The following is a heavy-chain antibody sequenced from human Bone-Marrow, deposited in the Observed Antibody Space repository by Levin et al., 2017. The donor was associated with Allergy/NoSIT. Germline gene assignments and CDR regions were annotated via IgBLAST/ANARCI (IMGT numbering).Heavy chain of an antibody. CDR3: AKGAGWVAGAVALI. Sequence: PGESLKISCAASGFTFSSYAMSWVRQAPGKGLDWVSAISGSGTSTYYADSVKGRFPISRDNSMTTLYLQMNSLRAEDTAVYYCAKGAGWVAGAVALIWGQGTLVTVSS. CDR1: GFTFSSYA. CDR2: ISGSGTST. D-gene: IGHD6-19*01. J-gene: IGHJ4*02. V-gene: IGHV3-23*01.